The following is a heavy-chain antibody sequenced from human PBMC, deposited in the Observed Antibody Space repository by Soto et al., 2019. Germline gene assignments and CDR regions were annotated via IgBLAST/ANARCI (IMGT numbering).Heavy chain of an antibody. CDR2: IYWDDDE. CDR1: GFSLTTTGVG. J-gene: IGHJ4*02. Sequence: QISLKESGPALVKPTQTLTLTCSFSGFSLTTTGVGVGWIRQPPGKALEWLALIYWDDDERYNPSLKNRLTITKDTSKKLVVLTMTNVDPVDTATYYCALGIAARPFDSWGQGTLVTVSS. V-gene: IGHV2-5*02. D-gene: IGHD6-6*01. CDR3: ALGIAARPFDS.